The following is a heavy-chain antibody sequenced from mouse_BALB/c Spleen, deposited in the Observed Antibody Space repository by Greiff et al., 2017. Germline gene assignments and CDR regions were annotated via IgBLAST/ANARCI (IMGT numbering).Heavy chain of an antibody. CDR2: IYPSDSYT. Sequence: QVQLKESGAELVRPGASVKLSCKASGYTFTSYWINWVKQRPGQGLEWIGNIYPSDSYTNYNQKFKDKATLTVDKSSSTAYMQLSSPTSEDSAVYYCTRDYRYDKIGSWFAYWGQGTLVTVSA. CDR1: GYTFTSYW. CDR3: TRDYRYDKIGSWFAY. V-gene: IGHV1-69*02. J-gene: IGHJ3*01. D-gene: IGHD2-14*01.